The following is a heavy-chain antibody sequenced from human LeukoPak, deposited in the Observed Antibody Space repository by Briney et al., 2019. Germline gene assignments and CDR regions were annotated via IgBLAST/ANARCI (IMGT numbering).Heavy chain of an antibody. CDR3: SREIYYVSGSHKNWFDP. CDR1: GYTFTSYG. CDR2: ISAYNGNT. V-gene: IGHV1-18*01. J-gene: IGHJ5*02. D-gene: IGHD3-10*01. Sequence: ASVKVSCKASGYTFTSYGISWVRQAPGQGLEWMGWISAYNGNTNYAQKLQGRVTMTTDTSTSTAYMELRSLRSDDTAVYYCSREIYYVSGSHKNWFDPWGQGTLVTVSS.